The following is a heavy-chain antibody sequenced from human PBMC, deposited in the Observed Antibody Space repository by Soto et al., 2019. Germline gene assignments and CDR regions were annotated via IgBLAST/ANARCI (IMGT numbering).Heavy chain of an antibody. Sequence: QVQLQESGPGLVKPSETLSLTCNVSGGSIRSYYWSWVRQPAGKPLEWIGRSYTSGSTNYNPSLKSRVSMSVDTAKNQFSLEVTSVTAADTAVYYCAREGASGFGMDVWGLGTTVTVSS. CDR1: GGSIRSYY. J-gene: IGHJ6*02. D-gene: IGHD1-26*01. CDR3: AREGASGFGMDV. V-gene: IGHV4-4*07. CDR2: SYTSGST.